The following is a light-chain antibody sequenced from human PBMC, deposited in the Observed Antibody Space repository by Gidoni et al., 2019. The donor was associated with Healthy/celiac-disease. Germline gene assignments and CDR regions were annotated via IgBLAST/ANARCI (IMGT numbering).Light chain of an antibody. CDR3: SLYTSSSTLV. Sequence: QSALTQPPSVSGSPGPSVTIPCTGTSSDVGSYNRVSWYQQPPGTAPKLMIYEVSNRPSGVPDRFSGSKSGNTASLTISGLQAEDEADYYCSLYTSSSTLVFGGGTKLTVL. CDR2: EVS. CDR1: SSDVGSYNR. V-gene: IGLV2-18*01. J-gene: IGLJ2*01.